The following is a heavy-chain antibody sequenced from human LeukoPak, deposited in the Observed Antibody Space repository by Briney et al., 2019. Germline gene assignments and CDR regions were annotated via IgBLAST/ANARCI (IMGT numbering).Heavy chain of an antibody. D-gene: IGHD2-2*01. CDR3: ARQAVLVGYANGLGFNY. CDR2: IYGSGSI. J-gene: IGHJ4*02. V-gene: IGHV4-59*01. Sequence: SETLSLTCNVTGASISSWYWSWIRQPPGKGLEWIGDIYGSGSINYNPSLKSRVSMSADTSKNQISLNLKFVTAADTAVYYCARQAVLVGYANGLGFNYWGEGALVTVSS. CDR1: GASISSWY.